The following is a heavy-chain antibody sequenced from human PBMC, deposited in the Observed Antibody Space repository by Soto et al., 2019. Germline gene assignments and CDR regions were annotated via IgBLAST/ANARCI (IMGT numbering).Heavy chain of an antibody. D-gene: IGHD6-19*01. V-gene: IGHV1-69*01. J-gene: IGHJ4*02. CDR1: GGTFSTYA. CDR2: IIPLFGTA. Sequence: QVQLVQSGAEVKQPGSSVKVSCKTSGGTFSTYAIYWVRQAPGQGLEWMGAIIPLFGTADYEQKFQGRVTITADESTSTAYMELSSLRSEDTAVYYCARPKGSYSSGYYYFDYWGQGTLVTVSS. CDR3: ARPKGSYSSGYYYFDY.